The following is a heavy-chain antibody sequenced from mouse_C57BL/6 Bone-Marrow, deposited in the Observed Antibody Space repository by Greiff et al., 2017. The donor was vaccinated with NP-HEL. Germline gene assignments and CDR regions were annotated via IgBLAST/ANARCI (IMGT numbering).Heavy chain of an antibody. J-gene: IGHJ2*01. V-gene: IGHV1-82*01. CDR3: ARYGLYGNGNY. CDR2: IYPGDGDT. CDR1: GYAFSSSW. Sequence: QVQLQQSGPELVKPGASVKISCKASGYAFSSSWMNWVKQRPGKGLEWIGRIYPGDGDTNYNGKFKGKATLTADKSSSTAYMQLSSLTSEDSAVYFCARYGLYGNGNYWGQGTTLTVSS. D-gene: IGHD2-10*02.